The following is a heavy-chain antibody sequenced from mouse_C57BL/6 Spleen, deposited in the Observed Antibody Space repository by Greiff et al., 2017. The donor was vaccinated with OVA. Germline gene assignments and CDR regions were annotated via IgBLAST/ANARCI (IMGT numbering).Heavy chain of an antibody. CDR2: ISGGGGNT. Sequence: EVQLVESGGGLVKPGGSLKLSCAASGFTFSSYTMSWVRQTPEKRLEWVATISGGGGNTYYPDSVKGRFTISRDNAKNTLYLQMSSLRSEDTALYYCARHALYAMDYWGQGTSVTVSS. J-gene: IGHJ4*01. V-gene: IGHV5-9*01. CDR1: GFTFSSYT. CDR3: ARHALYAMDY.